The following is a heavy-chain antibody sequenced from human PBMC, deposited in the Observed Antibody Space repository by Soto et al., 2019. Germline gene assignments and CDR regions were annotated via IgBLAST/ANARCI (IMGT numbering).Heavy chain of an antibody. Sequence: EVQLVESGGGLVQPGGSLRLSCAASGFSFSTYSMNWVRQAPGKGLEWVSYISSRSYTIYYIDSVKGRFTISRDNAKXSLYLQXNSXXXEDTAVYYCARGGSSSDNGMDVWGQGTTVTVSS. CDR3: ARGGSSSDNGMDV. J-gene: IGHJ6*02. D-gene: IGHD6-6*01. V-gene: IGHV3-48*02. CDR1: GFSFSTYS. CDR2: ISSRSYTI.